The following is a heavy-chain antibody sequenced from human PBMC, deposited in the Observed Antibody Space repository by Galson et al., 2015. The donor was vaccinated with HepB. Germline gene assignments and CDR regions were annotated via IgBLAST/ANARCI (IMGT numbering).Heavy chain of an antibody. CDR1: GFTFSSYG. CDR3: AKGRGGDDFWSGYYFYYYGMDV. CDR2: ISYDGSNK. J-gene: IGHJ6*02. V-gene: IGHV3-30*18. D-gene: IGHD3-3*01. Sequence: SLRLFCAASGFTFSSYGMHWVRQAPGKGLEWVAVISYDGSNKYYADSVKGRFTISRDNSKNTLYLQMNSLRAEDTAVYYCAKGRGGDDFWSGYYFYYYGMDVWGQGTTVTVSS.